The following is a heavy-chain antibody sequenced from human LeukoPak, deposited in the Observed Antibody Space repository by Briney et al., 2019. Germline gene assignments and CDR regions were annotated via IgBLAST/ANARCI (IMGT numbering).Heavy chain of an antibody. D-gene: IGHD3-3*01. J-gene: IGHJ4*02. V-gene: IGHV3-48*01. CDR1: GFTFSSYG. Sequence: GGSLRLSCAASGFTFSSYGMHWVRQAPGKGLEWVSYISSSSSTIYYADSVKGRFTISRDNAKNSLYLQMNSLRAEDTAVYYCARGSDDFWSGYVDYWGQGTLVTVSS. CDR2: ISSSSSTI. CDR3: ARGSDDFWSGYVDY.